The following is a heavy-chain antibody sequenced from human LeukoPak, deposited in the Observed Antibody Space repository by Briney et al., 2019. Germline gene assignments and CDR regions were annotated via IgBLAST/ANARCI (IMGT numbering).Heavy chain of an antibody. CDR1: GYTFTSYY. Sequence: ASVKVSCKASGYTFTSYYLHWVRQAPGQGPEWMGWINPNSGGTNYAQKFQGRVTMTRDTSISTAYMELSRLRSDDTAEYYCARALYYDSSGYYSSSYYYFQHWGQSTLVTVSS. J-gene: IGHJ1*01. D-gene: IGHD3-22*01. CDR3: ARALYYDSSGYYSSSYYYFQH. V-gene: IGHV1-2*02. CDR2: INPNSGGT.